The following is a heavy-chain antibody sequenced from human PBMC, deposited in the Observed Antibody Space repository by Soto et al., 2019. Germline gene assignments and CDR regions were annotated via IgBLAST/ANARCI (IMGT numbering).Heavy chain of an antibody. CDR3: ARVQGIAARRYAFDI. D-gene: IGHD6-6*01. Sequence: SETLSLTCAVYGGSFSGYYWSWIRQPPGKGLEWIGEINHSGSTNYNPSLKSRVTISVDTSKNQFSLKLGSVTAADTAVYYCARVQGIAARRYAFDIWGQGTMVTVSS. CDR1: GGSFSGYY. J-gene: IGHJ3*02. CDR2: INHSGST. V-gene: IGHV4-34*01.